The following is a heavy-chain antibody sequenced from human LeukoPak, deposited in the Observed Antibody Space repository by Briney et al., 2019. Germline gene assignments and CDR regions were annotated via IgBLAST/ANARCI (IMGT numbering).Heavy chain of an antibody. V-gene: IGHV3-30*04. CDR3: ARDLRWDYYGGNYAFDI. D-gene: IGHD4-23*01. J-gene: IGHJ3*02. Sequence: GGALRLSCAASGFTFSSYAMHWVRQAPGKGLEWVAVISYDGSNKYYADSVKGRFTISRDNSKNTLYLQMNSLRAEDTAVYYCARDLRWDYYGGNYAFDIWGQGTMVTVSS. CDR1: GFTFSSYA. CDR2: ISYDGSNK.